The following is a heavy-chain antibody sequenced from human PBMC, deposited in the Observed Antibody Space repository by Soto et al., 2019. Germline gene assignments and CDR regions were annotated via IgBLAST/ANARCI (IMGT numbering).Heavy chain of an antibody. D-gene: IGHD3-3*01. J-gene: IGHJ4*02. V-gene: IGHV1-2*04. Sequence: QVQLVQSGAGMKKPGASVKVSCKASGYTFTGYYLHWVRQAPGQGLEWMGWINPNSGGTNYAQKFQGWVTMTRDTSISTAYMELSRLTSDDTSVYYCARARGGYYDFDYWGQVTLVTVAS. CDR3: ARARGGYYDFDY. CDR1: GYTFTGYY. CDR2: INPNSGGT.